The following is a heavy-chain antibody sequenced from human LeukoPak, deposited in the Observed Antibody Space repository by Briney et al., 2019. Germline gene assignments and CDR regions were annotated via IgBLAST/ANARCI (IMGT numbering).Heavy chain of an antibody. D-gene: IGHD5-18*01. CDR3: ARGQKYRSGYTVTELGSGYFDY. CDR1: GFTFSSYS. Sequence: PGGSPRLSCAASGFTFSSYSMNWVRQAPGKGLEWVSVIYSGGTTYLADSAKGRFTISRDNSKNTVYLQMNSLRAEDTAVYYCARGQKYRSGYTVTELGSGYFDYWGQGTLVTVSS. CDR2: IYSGGTT. V-gene: IGHV3-53*01. J-gene: IGHJ4*02.